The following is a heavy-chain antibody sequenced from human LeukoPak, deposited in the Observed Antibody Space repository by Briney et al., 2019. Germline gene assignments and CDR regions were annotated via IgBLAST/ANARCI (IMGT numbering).Heavy chain of an antibody. D-gene: IGHD3-3*01. CDR2: ISGSGGST. V-gene: IGHV3-23*01. Sequence: GGSLRLSCAASGFTFSNAWMSWVRQAPGKGLEWVSAISGSGGSTYYADSVKGRFTISRDNSKNTLYLQMNSLRAEDTAVYYCAKDSTIFGVVIPVRGPFDYWGQGTLVTVSS. CDR3: AKDSTIFGVVIPVRGPFDY. J-gene: IGHJ4*02. CDR1: GFTFSNAW.